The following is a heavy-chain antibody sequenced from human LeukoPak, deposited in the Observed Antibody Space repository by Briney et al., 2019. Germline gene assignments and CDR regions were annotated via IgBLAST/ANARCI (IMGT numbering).Heavy chain of an antibody. D-gene: IGHD3-3*01. CDR1: GYAFTSYG. Sequence: EASVKVSCKASGYAFTSYGISWVRQAPGQGLEWMGWISAYNGNTNYAQKLQGRVTMTTDTSTSTAYMELRSLRSDDTAVYYCARDYDFWSGPPPPYYYYYMDVWGKGTTVTVSS. CDR3: ARDYDFWSGPPPPYYYYYMDV. V-gene: IGHV1-18*01. CDR2: ISAYNGNT. J-gene: IGHJ6*03.